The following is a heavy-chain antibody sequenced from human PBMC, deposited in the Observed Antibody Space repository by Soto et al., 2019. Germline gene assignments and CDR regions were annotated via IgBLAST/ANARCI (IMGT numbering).Heavy chain of an antibody. Sequence: GGSLRLSCAASGFTFSSYAMHWVRQAPGKGLEYVSAISSNGGSTYYANSVKGRFTISRDNSKNTLYLQMGSLRAEDMAVYYCARGGFGSIAAARERAFDIWGQGTMVTVSS. CDR2: ISSNGGST. D-gene: IGHD6-13*01. V-gene: IGHV3-64*01. CDR3: ARGGFGSIAAARERAFDI. CDR1: GFTFSSYA. J-gene: IGHJ3*02.